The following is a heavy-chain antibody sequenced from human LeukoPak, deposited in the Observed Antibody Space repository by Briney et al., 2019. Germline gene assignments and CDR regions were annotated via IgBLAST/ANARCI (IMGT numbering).Heavy chain of an antibody. Sequence: ASVQISCKTAGYNFINNCISWVRQAPAQEREGMGWINCYNGTTKYSQKIQGRVTMTKDTSTSTVYMELRSLRSDDTAVYYGARDLGALSSSWYYRSDYWGQGTLVTVSS. CDR3: ARDLGALSSSWYYRSDY. CDR2: INCYNGTT. V-gene: IGHV1-18*04. CDR1: GYNFINNC. J-gene: IGHJ4*02. D-gene: IGHD6-13*01.